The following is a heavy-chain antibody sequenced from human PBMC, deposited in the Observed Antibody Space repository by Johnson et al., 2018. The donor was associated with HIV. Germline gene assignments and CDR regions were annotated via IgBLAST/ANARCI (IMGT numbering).Heavy chain of an antibody. V-gene: IGHV3-30*14. J-gene: IGHJ3*02. CDR1: GFTFSSYA. D-gene: IGHD5-18*01. CDR3: ARGGRGYSYSYAFDI. Sequence: QVQVVESGGGVVQPGRSLRLSCAASGFTFSSYAMHWVRQAPGKGLEWVAVISYDGIYKYYGDSVTGRFTISRDNSKNTLYLQMGSLRAEDMAVYYCARGGRGYSYSYAFDIWGQGTMVTVSS. CDR2: ISYDGIYK.